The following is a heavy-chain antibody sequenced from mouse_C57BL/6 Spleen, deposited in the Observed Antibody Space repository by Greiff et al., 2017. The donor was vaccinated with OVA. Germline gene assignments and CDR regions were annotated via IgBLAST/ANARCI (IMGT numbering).Heavy chain of an antibody. Sequence: QVQLQQSGPELVKPGASVKISCKASGYAFSSSWMNWVKQRPGKGLEWIGRIYPGDGDTNYNGKFKGKATLTADKSSSTAYMQLSSLTSEDSAVYFCAREPNYGSSRFAYWGQGTLVTVSA. CDR1: GYAFSSSW. J-gene: IGHJ3*01. CDR3: AREPNYGSSRFAY. V-gene: IGHV1-82*01. CDR2: IYPGDGDT. D-gene: IGHD1-1*01.